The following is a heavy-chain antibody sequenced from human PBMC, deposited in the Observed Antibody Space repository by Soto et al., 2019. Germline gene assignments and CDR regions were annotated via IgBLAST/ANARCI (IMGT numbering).Heavy chain of an antibody. CDR1: GLIFNEYG. D-gene: IGHD2-15*01. J-gene: IGHJ4*02. CDR3: ARWGCSGSNCNLNQRSFDL. Sequence: QVQRVESGGGVVQPGRSLRLSCAASGLIFNEYGMHWVRQAPGKGLEWVAVIWYDGSNKYYADSVKCRFTFSKDNSKNTMSLPMNSRRVEDTAVYYCARWGCSGSNCNLNQRSFDLWGQGTLVTVSS. CDR2: IWYDGSNK. V-gene: IGHV3-33*03.